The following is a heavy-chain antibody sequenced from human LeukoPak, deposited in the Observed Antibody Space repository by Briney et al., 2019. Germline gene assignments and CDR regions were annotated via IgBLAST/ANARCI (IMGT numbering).Heavy chain of an antibody. V-gene: IGHV1-8*01. CDR1: GYTFTNYH. Sequence: ASVKVSCKASGYTFTNYHINWVRQAAGQGLEWMGWVNPHSGNADYAQKFQGRLSMTRNTSISTIYMELSSLRSEDTAIYFCARHYSENTTSFYAGHWFDTWGQGTLVTVSS. CDR2: VNPHSGNA. CDR3: ARHYSENTTSFYAGHWFDT. D-gene: IGHD2/OR15-2a*01. J-gene: IGHJ5*02.